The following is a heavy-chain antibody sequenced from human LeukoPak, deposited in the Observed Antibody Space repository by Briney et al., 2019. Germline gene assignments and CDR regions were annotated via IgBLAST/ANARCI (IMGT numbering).Heavy chain of an antibody. CDR3: ARGSYYGSGSYDY. Sequence: ASVKVSCKTSGYTFTNYDINWVRQASGQGLEWMGWMNPNSGNTGYAQTFQGRVTMTRSTSISTAYMELRSLRSDDTAVYYCARGSYYGSGSYDYWGQGTLVTVSS. V-gene: IGHV1-8*01. CDR1: GYTFTNYD. CDR2: MNPNSGNT. J-gene: IGHJ4*02. D-gene: IGHD3-10*01.